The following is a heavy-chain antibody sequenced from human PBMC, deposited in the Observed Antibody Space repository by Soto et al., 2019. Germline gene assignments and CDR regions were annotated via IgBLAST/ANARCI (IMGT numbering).Heavy chain of an antibody. CDR3: ARGRSSSYYGMDV. Sequence: SVKVSCKASGGTFSSYAISWVRQAPGQGLEWMGGIIPIFGTANYAQKFQGRVTITADESTSIAYMELSSLRSEDTAVYYCARGRSSSYYGMDVWGQGTTVTVSS. V-gene: IGHV1-69*13. CDR2: IIPIFGTA. J-gene: IGHJ6*02. D-gene: IGHD3-10*01. CDR1: GGTFSSYA.